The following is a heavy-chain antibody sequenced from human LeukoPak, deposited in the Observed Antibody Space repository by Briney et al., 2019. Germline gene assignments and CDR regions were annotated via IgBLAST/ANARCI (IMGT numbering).Heavy chain of an antibody. Sequence: GGSLRLSCAASGFTFSTYAVNWVRQAPGKGLEWVSAISASGGTTYYADSVKGRFGISRDNSKNTLYLQMNSLRAEDKAVYYCAKARNGWPTNFDSWGQGTLVTVSA. J-gene: IGHJ4*02. V-gene: IGHV3-23*01. CDR2: ISASGGTT. CDR1: GFTFSTYA. CDR3: AKARNGWPTNFDS. D-gene: IGHD6-19*01.